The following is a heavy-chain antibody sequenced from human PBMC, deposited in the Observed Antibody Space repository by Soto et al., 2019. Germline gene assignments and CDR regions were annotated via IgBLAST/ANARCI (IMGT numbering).Heavy chain of an antibody. D-gene: IGHD5-12*01. CDR2: IIPIFGTA. Sequence: SVKVSCKASGGTFSSYAISWVRQAPGQGLEWMGGIIPIFGTANYAQKFQGRVTITADESTSTAYMELSSLRSEDTAVYYCAKGARDGYNYNYWGQGTLVTVSS. CDR1: GGTFSSYA. CDR3: AKGARDGYNYNY. J-gene: IGHJ4*02. V-gene: IGHV1-69*13.